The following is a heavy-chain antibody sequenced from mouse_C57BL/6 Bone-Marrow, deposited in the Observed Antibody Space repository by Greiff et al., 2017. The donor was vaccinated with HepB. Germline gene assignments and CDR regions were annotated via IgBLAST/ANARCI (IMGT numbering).Heavy chain of an antibody. J-gene: IGHJ2*01. CDR3: ARPNNYGSSFSFDY. CDR2: ISSGTGTI. Sequence: DVLLVQSGGGLVKPGASLKLSCAASGFTFSDYGMHWVRQAPEKGLEWVAYISSGTGTIYYADTVKGRFTISRDKAKNTLFLQMTRLRSEDTAMYYCARPNNYGSSFSFDYWGQGTTLTVSS. CDR1: GFTFSDYG. D-gene: IGHD1-1*01. V-gene: IGHV5-17*01.